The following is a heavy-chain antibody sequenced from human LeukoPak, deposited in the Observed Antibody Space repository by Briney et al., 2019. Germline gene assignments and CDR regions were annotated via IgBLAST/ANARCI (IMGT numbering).Heavy chain of an antibody. CDR3: VRGQIGVSVIVH. CDR2: IKGVGSET. CDR1: GFTFSHYW. Sequence: PGGSLRLSYAASGFTFSHYWMHCVRHVSTKGLVWVSRIKGVGSETNCADSVKGRFTISRDNAKNTMFLQMNSLRVEDTAVYYCVRGQIGVSVIVHWGQGTLVTVSS. D-gene: IGHD3-22*01. V-gene: IGHV3-74*01. J-gene: IGHJ5*02.